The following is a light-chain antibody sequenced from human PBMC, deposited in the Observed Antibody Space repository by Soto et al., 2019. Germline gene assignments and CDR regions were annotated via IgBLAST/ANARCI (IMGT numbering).Light chain of an antibody. CDR1: TXAVTNGHY. CDR3: LLSYNAPYV. V-gene: IGLV7-46*01. Sequence: QAVVTQEPSLTVSPGGTVTLTCGSSTXAVTNGHYPYWFQQKPGQAPRTLIYDTTNRHSWTPARFSGSLLGGKAALTLSGAQPEDEAEYYCLLSYNAPYVFATGTKVTVL. J-gene: IGLJ1*01. CDR2: DTT.